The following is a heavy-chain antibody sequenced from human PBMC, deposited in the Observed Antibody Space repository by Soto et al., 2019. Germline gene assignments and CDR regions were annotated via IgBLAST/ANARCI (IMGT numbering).Heavy chain of an antibody. Sequence: PGGSLRLSCVVSVFTLSDYYMNWIRQAPGKGLEWVSCISSSSTYTKYADSVKGRFTISRDNAKNSLYLQMNSLRAEDTAVYFCAREYHILNWFDPWGQGTLVSGSS. CDR2: ISSSSTYT. CDR1: VFTLSDYY. V-gene: IGHV3-11*06. D-gene: IGHD3-9*01. J-gene: IGHJ5*02. CDR3: AREYHILNWFDP.